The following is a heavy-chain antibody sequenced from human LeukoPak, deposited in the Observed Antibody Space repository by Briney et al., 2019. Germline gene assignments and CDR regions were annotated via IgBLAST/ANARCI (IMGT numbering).Heavy chain of an antibody. CDR3: ARDGDLSPAVPFDY. V-gene: IGHV3-48*03. CDR1: GFTFSTYE. Sequence: GGSLRLSCAASGFTFSTYEMNWVRQAPGKGLEWVSYISSSGSTIYYADSVKGRFTISRDNAKNSLYLQMNSLRAEDTAIYYCARDGDLSPAVPFDYWGQGTLVTVSS. J-gene: IGHJ4*02. D-gene: IGHD3-16*02. CDR2: ISSSGSTI.